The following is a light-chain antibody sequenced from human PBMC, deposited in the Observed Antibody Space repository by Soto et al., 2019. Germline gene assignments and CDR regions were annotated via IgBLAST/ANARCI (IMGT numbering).Light chain of an antibody. CDR2: DVT. CDR3: CSYAGRSTWV. CDR1: NSDVGAYDY. V-gene: IGLV2-11*01. Sequence: QSVLTQPRSVSGSPGQSVIISCTGTNSDVGAYDYVSWYQQHPGKAPKLIIYDVTKRPSVVPDLFSASKAGNTAPRTIAGLPAEDEADYCCCSYAGRSTWVFGAGTKLTVL. J-gene: IGLJ3*02.